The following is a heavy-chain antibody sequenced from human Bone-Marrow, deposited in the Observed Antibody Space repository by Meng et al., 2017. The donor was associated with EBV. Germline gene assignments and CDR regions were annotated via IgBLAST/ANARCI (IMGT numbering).Heavy chain of an antibody. V-gene: IGHV7-4-1*02. CDR2: INTKTGKP. CDR1: GYTFTSYA. Sequence: QVQLVQSGSDLQKTGASVKLSCKASGYTFTSYAMNWVRQAPGQGLEWMGWINTKTGKPTYAPGFTGRFVFSLDTSDSTTYLQISSLKTEDSAVYYCARDGGRRLDYWGQGTLVTVSS. D-gene: IGHD3-16*01. CDR3: ARDGGRRLDY. J-gene: IGHJ4*02.